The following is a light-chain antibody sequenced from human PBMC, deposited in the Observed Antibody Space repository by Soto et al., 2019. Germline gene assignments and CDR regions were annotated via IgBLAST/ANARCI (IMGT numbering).Light chain of an antibody. Sequence: EIVLTQSPGTLSLSPGERATLSCRATQSVTSTYLAWFQHKPGQAPRLLIYGTSNRATAIPDRFIGSGSGTDFTLTISRLEPEDFAVYYCQHYGSSLFTFGHGTRLEIK. CDR2: GTS. V-gene: IGKV3-20*01. CDR1: QSVTSTY. CDR3: QHYGSSLFT. J-gene: IGKJ5*01.